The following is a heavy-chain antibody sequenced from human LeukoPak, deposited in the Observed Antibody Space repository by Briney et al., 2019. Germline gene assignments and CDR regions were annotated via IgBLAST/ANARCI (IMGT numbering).Heavy chain of an antibody. CDR2: INHSGST. Sequence: GSLRLSCAASGFTFSNAWMSWVRQAPGKGLEWIGEINHSGSTNCNPSLKSRVTISVDTSKNQFSLKLSSVTAADTAVYYCARGGTRERRFDLWGQGTLVTVSS. J-gene: IGHJ5*02. CDR3: ARGGTRERRFDL. CDR1: GFTFSNAW. V-gene: IGHV4-34*01. D-gene: IGHD1-1*01.